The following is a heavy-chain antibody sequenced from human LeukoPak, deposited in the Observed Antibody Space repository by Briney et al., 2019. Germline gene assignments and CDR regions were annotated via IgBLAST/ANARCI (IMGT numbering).Heavy chain of an antibody. V-gene: IGHV4-4*08. J-gene: IGHJ6*02. CDR1: GSSISTYY. D-gene: IGHD2-2*01. CDR3: ARDSCNGLDV. CDR2: LFASGST. Sequence: AETLSLPCTVSGSSISTYYWSWIRQPPGKGLEWVGYLFASGSTNYNPSLKSRVASSVDTSRGQLSLHLYSATPADMALYDSARDSCNGLDVWGRAATVTVSS.